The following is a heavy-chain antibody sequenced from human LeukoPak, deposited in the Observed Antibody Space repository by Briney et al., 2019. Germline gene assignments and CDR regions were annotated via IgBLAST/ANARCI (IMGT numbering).Heavy chain of an antibody. CDR1: GFSFSSYF. J-gene: IGHJ5*02. Sequence: GGSLRLSCATSGFSFSSYFMHWVRQAPGKGLVWVSRISTDGSITTYADSVKGRFTISRDNSKNTLYLQMNSLRTEDTAVYYCATDPPHFIQECTNGVCSSLHNWFDPWGQGTLVTVSS. CDR2: ISTDGSIT. CDR3: ATDPPHFIQECTNGVCSSLHNWFDP. D-gene: IGHD2-8*01. V-gene: IGHV3-74*01.